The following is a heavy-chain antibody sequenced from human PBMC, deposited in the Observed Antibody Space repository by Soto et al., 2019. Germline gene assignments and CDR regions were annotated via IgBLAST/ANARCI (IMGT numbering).Heavy chain of an antibody. CDR3: AREGCGGSRYFDL. D-gene: IGHD5-12*01. J-gene: IGHJ2*01. V-gene: IGHV4-31*01. CDR1: GGSISSGGYY. Sequence: QVQLQESGPGLVKPSHTLSLTCTVSGGSISSGGYYWSWIRQHPGKGLEWIGYIYYSGRTYYNPSLKQLDXXSXDTXKHQFHLKQSSVTAADTAVYYWAREGCGGSRYFDLWGRGTLVTRSS. CDR2: IYYSGRT.